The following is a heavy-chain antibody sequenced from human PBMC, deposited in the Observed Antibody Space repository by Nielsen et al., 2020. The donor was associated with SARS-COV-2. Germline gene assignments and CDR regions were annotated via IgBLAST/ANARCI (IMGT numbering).Heavy chain of an antibody. D-gene: IGHD3-9*01. CDR2: INHSGST. CDR1: GGSSSGYY. Sequence: SETLSLTCAVYGGSSSGYYWSWIRQPPGKGLEWIGEINHSGSTNYNPSLKSRVTISVDTSKNQFSLKLSSVTAADTAVYYCARLSLDWTYAFDIWGQGTMVTVSS. CDR3: ARLSLDWTYAFDI. V-gene: IGHV4-34*01. J-gene: IGHJ3*02.